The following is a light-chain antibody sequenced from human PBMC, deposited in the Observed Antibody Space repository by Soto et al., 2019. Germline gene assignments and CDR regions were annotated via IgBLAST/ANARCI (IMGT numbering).Light chain of an antibody. CDR1: SSNIGGNS. J-gene: IGLJ3*02. CDR2: DDN. CDR3: CSYASSATWV. V-gene: IGLV1-51*01. Sequence: QSVMTQPPSVSAAPGQKVTISCSGSSSNIGGNSVSLYQQLPGTAPKLLIYDDNKRPSGIPDRFSGSKSGTSATLGITGFQTGDEADYYCCSYASSATWVFGGGTKLTVL.